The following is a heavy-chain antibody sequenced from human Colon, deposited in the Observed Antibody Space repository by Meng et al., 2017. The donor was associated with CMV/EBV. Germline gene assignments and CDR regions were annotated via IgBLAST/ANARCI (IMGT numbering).Heavy chain of an antibody. D-gene: IGHD3-10*01. CDR1: GASITSYY. CDR2: VYISGNT. J-gene: IGHJ4*02. V-gene: IGHV4-4*07. Sequence: VPLRGPGPGLVQPSETLSLTCTASGASITSYYWSWIRQPAGKGLEWIGRVYISGNTNYNPSLKSRVTMSIDTSKNQLSLNIRSVTAADTAVYYCARDSNLSGLAYWGQGTLVTVSS. CDR3: ARDSNLSGLAY.